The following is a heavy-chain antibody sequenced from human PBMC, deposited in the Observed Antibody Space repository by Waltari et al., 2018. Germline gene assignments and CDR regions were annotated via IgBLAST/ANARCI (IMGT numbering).Heavy chain of an antibody. CDR2: ISSSSSTI. J-gene: IGHJ6*02. Sequence: EVQLVESGGGLVQPGGSLRLSCAASGFTFSSYSLNWVRQAPGKGLEWVSYISSSSSTIYYADSVKGRFTISRDNAKNSLYLQMNSLRAEDTAVYYCARDRGYYYYGMDVWGQGTTVTVSS. CDR3: ARDRGYYYYGMDV. CDR1: GFTFSSYS. V-gene: IGHV3-48*01.